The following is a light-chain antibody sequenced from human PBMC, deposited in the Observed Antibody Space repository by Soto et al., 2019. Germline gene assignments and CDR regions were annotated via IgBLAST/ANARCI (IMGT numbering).Light chain of an antibody. V-gene: IGLV2-14*01. CDR1: SSDVGAYNF. CDR2: EVS. Sequence: QLVLTQPASVSGSPGQSIAISCTGTSSDVGAYNFVSWYQQHPGKAPKFIIYEVSNRPSGVSDRFSGSKSGNTASLTISGLQAEDEADYYCSSYTTSDTLVFGGGTKLTVL. CDR3: SSYTTSDTLV. J-gene: IGLJ3*02.